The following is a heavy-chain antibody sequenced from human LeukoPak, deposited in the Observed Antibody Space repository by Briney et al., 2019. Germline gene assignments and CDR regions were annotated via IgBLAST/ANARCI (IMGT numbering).Heavy chain of an antibody. D-gene: IGHD3-3*01. J-gene: IGHJ4*02. Sequence: GGSLRLSCTASGFTFSSYAMNWVRQAAGKGLEWVSGIGAGGTFTYYADSVKGRFTIFRDNSRNTLYLQMNSLRAEDTAVYYCAKDFWSGYYPNCWGQGTLVTVSS. CDR3: AKDFWSGYYPNC. CDR2: IGAGGTFT. CDR1: GFTFSSYA. V-gene: IGHV3-23*01.